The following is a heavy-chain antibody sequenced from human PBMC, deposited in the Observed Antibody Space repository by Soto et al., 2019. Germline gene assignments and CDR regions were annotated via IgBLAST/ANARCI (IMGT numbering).Heavy chain of an antibody. CDR3: AHIGISTWFTY. J-gene: IGHJ4*02. Sequence: QITLKESGPTLVKPTQTLTLTCTFSGFSLSTRGVGVGWIRQPPGKALEWLALIYWDDDKRYSPSLRSRLTITQDTSKNQLVLTLTNMDPVDTATYYCAHIGISTWFTYWGQGTLVTVSS. V-gene: IGHV2-5*02. D-gene: IGHD3-10*01. CDR2: IYWDDDK. CDR1: GFSLSTRGVG.